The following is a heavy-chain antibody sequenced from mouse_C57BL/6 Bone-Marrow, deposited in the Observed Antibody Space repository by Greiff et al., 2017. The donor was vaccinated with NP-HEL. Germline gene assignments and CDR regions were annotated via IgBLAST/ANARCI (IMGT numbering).Heavy chain of an antibody. CDR3: ARSRGLSAVASYAMDY. J-gene: IGHJ4*01. CDR2: IWSGGST. CDR1: GFSLTSYG. V-gene: IGHV2-2*01. Sequence: VMLVESGPGLVQPSQSLSITCTVSGFSLTSYGVHWVRQSPGKGLEWLGVIWSGGSTDYNAAFISRLSISKDNSKSQVFFKMNSLQADDTAIYYCARSRGLSAVASYAMDYWGQGTSVTVSS. D-gene: IGHD6-1*01.